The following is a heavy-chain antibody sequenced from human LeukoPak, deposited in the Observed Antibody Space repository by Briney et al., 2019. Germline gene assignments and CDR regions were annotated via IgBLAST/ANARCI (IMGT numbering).Heavy chain of an antibody. D-gene: IGHD3-10*01. V-gene: IGHV3-53*01. J-gene: IGHJ4*02. Sequence: GGSLRLSCAASGFTVSSNHMSWVRQAPGKGLEWVSVIYSGGSTYYADSVKGRFTISRDNSKNTLYLQMNSLRAEDTAVYYCARGGGVQGVISPREDYWGQGTLVTVSS. CDR2: IYSGGST. CDR1: GFTVSSNH. CDR3: ARGGGVQGVISPREDY.